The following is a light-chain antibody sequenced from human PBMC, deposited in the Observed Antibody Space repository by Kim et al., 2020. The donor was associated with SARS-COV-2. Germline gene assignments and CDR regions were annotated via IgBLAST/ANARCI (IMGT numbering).Light chain of an antibody. CDR1: SSDVCGYNY. CDR3: SSYTSSSTYV. J-gene: IGLJ1*01. Sequence: QSALTQPASVSGSPGQSITISCTGTSSDVCGYNYVSWYQQHPGKAPKLMIYDVSNRPSGVSNRFSGSKSGNTASLTISGLQAEDEADYYCSSYTSSSTYVCGTGTKVTVL. CDR2: DVS. V-gene: IGLV2-14*03.